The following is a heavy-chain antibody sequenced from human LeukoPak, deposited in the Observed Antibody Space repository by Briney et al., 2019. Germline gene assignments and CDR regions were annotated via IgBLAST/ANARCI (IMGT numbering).Heavy chain of an antibody. CDR1: GFRFSDFT. D-gene: IGHD6-13*01. CDR3: AKRKSSSWYGEVFDY. CDR2: IGGRGGST. V-gene: IGHV3-23*01. J-gene: IGHJ4*02. Sequence: GGSLRLSCAASGFRFSDFTMTWVRQAPGKGPEWVSAIGGRGGSTYYADSLGGRFTISRDNSKDTLYLQMNSLRAEDTAVYYCAKRKSSSWYGEVFDYWGQGTLVTVSS.